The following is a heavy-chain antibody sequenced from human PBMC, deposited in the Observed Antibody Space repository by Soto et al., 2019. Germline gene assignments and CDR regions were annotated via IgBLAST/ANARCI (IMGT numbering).Heavy chain of an antibody. CDR2: IYHSGTT. CDR3: ARIGGHVIAPSDN. D-gene: IGHD3-16*01. V-gene: IGHV4-31*03. J-gene: IGHJ4*02. Sequence: PSETLSLTCTVSGGSISSGGYYWSWIRQHAGKGLEWIGYIYHSGTTYYNPSLKSRLTISVDTSNNQFSLDLNSVTAADTAVYFCARIGGHVIAPSDNWGQGTLVTVSS. CDR1: GGSISSGGYY.